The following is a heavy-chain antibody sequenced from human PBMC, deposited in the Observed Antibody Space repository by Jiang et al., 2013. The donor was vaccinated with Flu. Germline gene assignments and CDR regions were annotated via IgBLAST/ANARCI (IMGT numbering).Heavy chain of an antibody. V-gene: IGHV1-69*01. D-gene: IGHD6-19*01. Sequence: SGAEVKKPGSSVKVSCKASGGAFSSNAISWVRQAPGQGLEWMGGIIPMFGTANYAQRFQGRVTITADESTSTVYMEVSSLRSEDTAVYYCVRGWEAVAGTAYSYWGQGTLVTVSS. CDR1: GGAFSSNA. CDR2: IIPMFGTA. J-gene: IGHJ4*02. CDR3: VRGWEAVAGTAYSY.